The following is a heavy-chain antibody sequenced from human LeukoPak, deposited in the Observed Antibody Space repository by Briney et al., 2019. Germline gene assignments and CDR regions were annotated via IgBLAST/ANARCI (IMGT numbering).Heavy chain of an antibody. J-gene: IGHJ4*02. D-gene: IGHD2-2*01. Sequence: PGGSLRLSCSASEFTFSSYAMHWARQAPGKGLEYVSGITSNGGTTYYADSVKGRFIISRDNSKNTLYLQMSSLSAEDTAVYYCVKTYGYCSSTGCYVFDYWGQGTLVTVSS. CDR1: EFTFSSYA. V-gene: IGHV3-64D*09. CDR3: VKTYGYCSSTGCYVFDY. CDR2: ITSNGGTT.